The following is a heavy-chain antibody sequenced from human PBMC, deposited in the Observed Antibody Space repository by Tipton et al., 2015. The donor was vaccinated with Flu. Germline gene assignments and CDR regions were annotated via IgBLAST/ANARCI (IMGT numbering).Heavy chain of an antibody. D-gene: IGHD3-22*01. CDR2: IFHSGGT. Sequence: TLSLTCTVSGGSIRSYYWSWIRQPPGKGLEWIGYIFHSGGTNYNPSLKSRVTISVDTSKSQFSLKLNSVTAADTAVYYCARSPLTSYSDGSGYYYYYFDAWGQGTLVTVSS. J-gene: IGHJ5*02. V-gene: IGHV4-59*08. CDR1: GGSIRSYY. CDR3: ARSPLTSYSDGSGYYYYYFDA.